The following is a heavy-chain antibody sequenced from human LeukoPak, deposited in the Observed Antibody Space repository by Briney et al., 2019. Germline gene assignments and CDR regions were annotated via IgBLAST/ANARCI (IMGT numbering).Heavy chain of an antibody. J-gene: IGHJ4*02. CDR3: ATYFYGSGSYHNHPNFDS. Sequence: SETLSLTCAVYGTSLSRYYWSWIRQPPGKGLEWIGEINHGGSTTYNPSLKSRVIISIDTSKNQFSLNLSSVTAADTAVYYCATYFYGSGSYHNHPNFDSWGQGTLVTVSS. CDR2: INHGGST. CDR1: GTSLSRYY. D-gene: IGHD3-10*01. V-gene: IGHV4-34*01.